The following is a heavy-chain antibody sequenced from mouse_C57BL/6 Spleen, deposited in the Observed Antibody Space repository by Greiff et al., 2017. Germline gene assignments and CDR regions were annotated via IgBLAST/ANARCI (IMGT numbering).Heavy chain of an antibody. J-gene: IGHJ3*01. V-gene: IGHV1-62-2*01. CDR3: ARHEDGNDDGSSYFAY. CDR2: FYPGSGSL. Sequence: VQLQQSGAELVKPGASVKLSCKASGYTFTEYTIHWVKQRSGQGLEWIGWFYPGSGSLKYNEKFKDKATLTADKSSSTVYMELSRLTSEDSAVYFCARHEDGNDDGSSYFAYWGQGTLVTVSA. D-gene: IGHD1-1*01. CDR1: GYTFTEYT.